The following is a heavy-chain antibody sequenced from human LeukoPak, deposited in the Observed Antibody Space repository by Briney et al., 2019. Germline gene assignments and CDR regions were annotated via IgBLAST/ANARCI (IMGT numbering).Heavy chain of an antibody. CDR1: HYSISSPYF. Sequence: SETLSLTCAVSHYSISSPYFWGWIRQPPGKGLEWIGSIYHTGRTNYNPSINSRVTMSLDTSKNQFSLNLNSVTAADTAVYHCSRVYSGSTWYYFDYWGQGILVTVSS. CDR2: IYHTGRT. CDR3: SRVYSGSTWYYFDY. J-gene: IGHJ4*02. D-gene: IGHD5-12*01. V-gene: IGHV4-38-2*01.